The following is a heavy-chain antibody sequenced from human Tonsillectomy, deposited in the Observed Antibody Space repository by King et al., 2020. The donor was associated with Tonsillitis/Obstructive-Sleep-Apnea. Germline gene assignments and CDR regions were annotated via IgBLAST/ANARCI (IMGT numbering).Heavy chain of an antibody. J-gene: IGHJ4*02. CDR2: ISGSETT. Sequence: VQLLESGGGLVQPGGSLRLSCSASGFPFSNYAMSWVRQAPGKGLEWVSQISGSETTNYADPVKGRFPISSANSKNTLFLQMNSLRAGDTATYYCAKGPGYDFWSSYLHYFDYWGQGTLVTVSS. V-gene: IGHV3-23*01. D-gene: IGHD3-3*01. CDR3: AKGPGYDFWSSYLHYFDY. CDR1: GFPFSNYA.